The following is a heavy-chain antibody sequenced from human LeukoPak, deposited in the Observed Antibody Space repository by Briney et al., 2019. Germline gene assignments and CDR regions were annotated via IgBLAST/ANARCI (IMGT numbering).Heavy chain of an antibody. CDR2: ISSSGSSI. D-gene: IGHD3-3*01. CDR1: GFTFSSYE. CDR3: ARATVGFDY. Sequence: PGGSLRLSCAASGFTFSSYEMNWVRQAPGKGLEWVSYISSSGSSIYYADSVKGRFTISRDNAKNSQYLQMNSLRAEDTAVYYCARATVGFDYCAQGTLLTVSS. J-gene: IGHJ4*02. V-gene: IGHV3-48*03.